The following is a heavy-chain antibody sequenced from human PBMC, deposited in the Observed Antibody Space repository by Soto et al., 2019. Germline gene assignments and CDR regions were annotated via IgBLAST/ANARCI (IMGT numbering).Heavy chain of an antibody. J-gene: IGHJ6*02. CDR1: GFTFSNYA. D-gene: IGHD2-15*01. CDR2: LSYMGGNR. Sequence: QVQLVESGGAVFQLGGSLGLSCEASGFTFSNYAMHWARKAQGKGLGCWQLLSYMGGNRFYRDYVKGRFTISRDNSKNTVHLQIDSLRYEDAAVYYCARGDREDTAVVIGVRPGEYGVDVWGQGTTVTVSS. V-gene: IGHV3-30*04. CDR3: ARGDREDTAVVIGVRPGEYGVDV.